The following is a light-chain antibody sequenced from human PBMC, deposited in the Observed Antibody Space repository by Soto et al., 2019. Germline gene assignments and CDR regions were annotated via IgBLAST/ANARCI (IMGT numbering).Light chain of an antibody. CDR3: SSLTTSYFYV. CDR2: GVT. V-gene: IGLV2-14*01. CDR1: GSDIGAYNY. J-gene: IGLJ1*01. Sequence: QSALTQPASVSGSPGQSITISCTGSGSDIGAYNYVSWYQQHPGKAPKLLIHGVTRRPSGVSSRFSASKSAYTASLTISGLQAEDEANYYCSSLTTSYFYVFGPGTKATVL.